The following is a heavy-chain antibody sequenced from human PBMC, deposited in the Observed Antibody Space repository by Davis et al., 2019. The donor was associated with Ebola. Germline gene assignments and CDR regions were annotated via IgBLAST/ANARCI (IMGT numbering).Heavy chain of an antibody. D-gene: IGHD2-2*02. CDR3: ARHGNYCSSTSCYKAQLAYGMDV. J-gene: IGHJ6*02. CDR1: GGSISSYY. CDR2: IYYSGST. Sequence: PSETLSLTCTVSGGSISSYYWSWIRQPPGKGLEWIGYIYYSGSTNYNPSLKSRVTISVDTSKNQFSLKLSSVTAADTAVYYCARHGNYCSSTSCYKAQLAYGMDVWGQGTTVTVSS. V-gene: IGHV4-59*08.